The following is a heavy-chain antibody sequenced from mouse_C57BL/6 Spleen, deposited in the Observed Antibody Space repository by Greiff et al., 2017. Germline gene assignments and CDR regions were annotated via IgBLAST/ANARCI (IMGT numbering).Heavy chain of an antibody. CDR1: GFTFSDYG. CDR2: ISSGSSTI. CDR3: ARAMEPYYSNHWYFDV. D-gene: IGHD2-5*01. V-gene: IGHV5-17*01. J-gene: IGHJ1*03. Sequence: EVHLVESGGGLVKPGGSLKLSCAASGFTFSDYGMHWVRQAPEKGLEWVAYISSGSSTIYYADTVKGRFTISRDNAKNTLFLQMTSLRSEDTAMYYCARAMEPYYSNHWYFDVWGTGTTVTVSS.